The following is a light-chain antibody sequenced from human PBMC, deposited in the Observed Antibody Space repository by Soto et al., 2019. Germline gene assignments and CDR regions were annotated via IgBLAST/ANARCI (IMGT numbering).Light chain of an antibody. CDR2: GNT. V-gene: IGLV1-40*01. J-gene: IGLJ2*01. CDR1: SSNIGAGYD. Sequence: QSVLTQPPSVSGAPGQRVTISCTGSSSNIGAGYDVHWYQQLPGRAPKLLIYGNTNRPSGVPDRFSGSKSGTSASLAITGLQAEDEADYYCLSFDSSRSGGFGGGTQLTVL. CDR3: LSFDSSRSGG.